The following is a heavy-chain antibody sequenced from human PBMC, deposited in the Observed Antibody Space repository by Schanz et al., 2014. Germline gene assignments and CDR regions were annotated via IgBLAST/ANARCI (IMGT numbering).Heavy chain of an antibody. CDR1: GFSFSTYW. CDR3: VSQTGSPNY. Sequence: EEQLVESGGGLVQPGGSLRLSCAASGFSFSTYWMSWVRQAPGKGPEWVANIKHDGSVEDYVDSVEGRFTISRDNAKRSLFLQMNSLRVEDTAVYFCVSQTGSPNYWGQGTLVTVSS. J-gene: IGHJ4*02. CDR2: IKHDGSVE. D-gene: IGHD6-13*01. V-gene: IGHV3-7*02.